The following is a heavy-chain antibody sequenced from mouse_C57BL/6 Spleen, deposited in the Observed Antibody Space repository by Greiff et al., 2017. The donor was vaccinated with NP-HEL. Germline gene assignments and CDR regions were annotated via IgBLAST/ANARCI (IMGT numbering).Heavy chain of an antibody. Sequence: QVQLQQSGAELVRPGASVTLSCKASGYTFTDYEMHWVKQTPVHGLEWIGAIDPETGGTAYNQKFKGKAILTADKSSSTAYMELRSLTSEDSAVYYCTRVYYDQYYYAMDYWGQGTSVTVSS. CDR1: GYTFTDYE. J-gene: IGHJ4*01. D-gene: IGHD2-4*01. V-gene: IGHV1-15*01. CDR3: TRVYYDQYYYAMDY. CDR2: IDPETGGT.